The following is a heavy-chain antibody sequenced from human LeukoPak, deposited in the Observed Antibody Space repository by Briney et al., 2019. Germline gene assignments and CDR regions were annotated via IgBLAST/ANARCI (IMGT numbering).Heavy chain of an antibody. CDR1: GFTFSNYA. CDR3: AKDHYGGNPRTNYYHYMDV. D-gene: IGHD4/OR15-4a*01. J-gene: IGHJ6*03. Sequence: PGGSLRLSCAASGFTFSNYAMSWVRQAPGKGLEWVSAISGIGDKPYYADSVKGRFTISRDNSKNTLYLQMSSLRAEDTALYYCAKDHYGGNPRTNYYHYMDVRGKGTTVTVSS. V-gene: IGHV3-23*01. CDR2: ISGIGDKP.